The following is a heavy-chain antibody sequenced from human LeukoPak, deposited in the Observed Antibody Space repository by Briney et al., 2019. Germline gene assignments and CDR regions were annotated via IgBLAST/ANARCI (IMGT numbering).Heavy chain of an antibody. J-gene: IGHJ5*02. CDR3: AKDEGGWFDP. Sequence: LRLSCAASGFTFSSYAMSRVRQAPGKGLEWVSAISGSGGSTYYADSVKGRFTISGDNSKNTLYLQMNSLRAEDTAVYYCAKDEGGWFDPWGQGTLVTVSS. CDR1: GFTFSSYA. V-gene: IGHV3-23*01. CDR2: ISGSGGST. D-gene: IGHD3-16*01.